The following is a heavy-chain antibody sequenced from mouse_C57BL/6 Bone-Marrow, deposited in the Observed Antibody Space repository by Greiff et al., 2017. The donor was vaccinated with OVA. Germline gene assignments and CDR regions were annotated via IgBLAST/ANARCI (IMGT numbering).Heavy chain of an antibody. CDR2: ISSGGSYT. V-gene: IGHV5-6*01. CDR3: AREGGGCWFAY. CDR1: GFTFSSYG. J-gene: IGHJ3*01. Sequence: EVKLMESGGDLVKPGGSLKLSCAASGFTFSSYGMSWVRQTPDKRLAWVATISSGGSYTYYPDSVKGRFTISRDNAKNTLFLQMSSLKSEDSAMYYCAREGGGCWFAYWGQGTLVTVSA.